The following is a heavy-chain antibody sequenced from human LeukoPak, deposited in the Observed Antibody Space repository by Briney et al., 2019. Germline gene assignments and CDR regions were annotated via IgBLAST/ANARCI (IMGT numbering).Heavy chain of an antibody. V-gene: IGHV4-61*02. Sequence: SETLSLTCTVSGGSISSGSYYWSWIRQPAGKGLEWIGRIYTSGSTNYNPSLKSRVTISVDTSKNQFSLKLSSVTAADTAVYYCARHPGDYWGQGTLVTVSP. CDR2: IYTSGST. J-gene: IGHJ4*02. CDR3: ARHPGDY. CDR1: GGSISSGSYY.